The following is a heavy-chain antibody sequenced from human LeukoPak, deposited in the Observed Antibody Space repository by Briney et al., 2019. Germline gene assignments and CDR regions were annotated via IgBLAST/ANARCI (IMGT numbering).Heavy chain of an antibody. CDR3: AKDPTGYYYDSSDYYGGY. CDR2: LYSGGSA. CDR1: GFTVRSNY. Sequence: GGSLRLSCAASGFTVRSNYMTWVRQAPGKGLEWVSVLYSGGSAYYADSAKGRFTISRDNSKNTVYLQMNSLRAEDTAVYYCAKDPTGYYYDSSDYYGGYWGQGTLVTVSS. D-gene: IGHD3-22*01. V-gene: IGHV3-66*02. J-gene: IGHJ4*02.